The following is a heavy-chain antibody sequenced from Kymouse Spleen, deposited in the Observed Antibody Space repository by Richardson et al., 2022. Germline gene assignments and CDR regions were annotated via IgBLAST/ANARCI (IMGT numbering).Heavy chain of an antibody. J-gene: IGHJ4*02. CDR3: ARDGGSYPFDY. Sequence: QVQLQQWGAGLLKPSETLSLTCAVYGGSFSGYYWSWIRQPPGKGLEWIGEINHSGSTNYNPSLKSRVTISVDTSKNQFSLKLSSVTAADTAVYYCARDGGSYPFDYWGQGTLVTVSS. CDR1: GGSFSGYY. V-gene: IGHV4-34*01. CDR2: INHSGST. D-gene: IGHD1-26*01.